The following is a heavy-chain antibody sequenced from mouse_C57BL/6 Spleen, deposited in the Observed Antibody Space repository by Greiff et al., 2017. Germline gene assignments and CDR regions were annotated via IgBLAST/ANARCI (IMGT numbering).Heavy chain of an antibody. CDR2: ISSGGSYT. J-gene: IGHJ1*03. CDR1: GFTFSSYG. CDR3: ARGGYFDV. V-gene: IGHV5-6*02. Sequence: DVKLVESGGDLVKPGGSLKLSCAASGFTFSSYGMSWVRQTPDKRLEWVATISSGGSYTYYPDSVTGRFTISRDNAKNTLYLQMSSLKSEATAMYYCARGGYFDVWGTGTTVTVAS.